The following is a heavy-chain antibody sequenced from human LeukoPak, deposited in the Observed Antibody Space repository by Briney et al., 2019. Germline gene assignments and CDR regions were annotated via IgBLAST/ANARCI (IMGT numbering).Heavy chain of an antibody. J-gene: IGHJ4*02. CDR2: ICNSGNT. V-gene: IGHV4-31*03. CDR3: ASPHEYYFDY. Sequence: PSETLSLTCTVSGGSISSGGYYWSWIRQHPGKGLEWIGYICNSGNTYYNPSLKSRVTISLDTSKNQFSLKLSSVTAADTAVYYCASPHEYYFDYWGQGTLVTVSS. CDR1: GGSISSGGYY.